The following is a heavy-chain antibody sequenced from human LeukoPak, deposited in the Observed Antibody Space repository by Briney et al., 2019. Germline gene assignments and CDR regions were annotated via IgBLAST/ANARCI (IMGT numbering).Heavy chain of an antibody. D-gene: IGHD4-17*01. J-gene: IGHJ4*02. CDR1: GFTFSSYS. CDR3: ARDRLGGDYKDRPFDY. CDR2: ISSSSSYI. V-gene: IGHV3-21*01. Sequence: PGGSLRLSCAASGFTFSSYSMNWVRQAPGKGLEWVSSISSSSSYIYYADSVKGRFTISRDNAKNSLYLQMNSLRAEDTAVYHCARDRLGGDYKDRPFDYWGQGTLVTVSS.